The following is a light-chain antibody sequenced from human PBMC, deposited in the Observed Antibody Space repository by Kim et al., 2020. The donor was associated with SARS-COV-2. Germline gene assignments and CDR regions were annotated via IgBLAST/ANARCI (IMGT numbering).Light chain of an antibody. CDR1: QSVGSN. CDR3: QQYNNWPPVT. V-gene: IGKV3-15*01. J-gene: IGKJ3*01. Sequence: SPGERAARSCRASQSVGSNLAWYQQKPGQAPRLLIYGASTRATGFPTRFNGSGSGTEFTLTISSLQSEDFAIYYCQQYNNWPPVTFGPGTKVDIK. CDR2: GAS.